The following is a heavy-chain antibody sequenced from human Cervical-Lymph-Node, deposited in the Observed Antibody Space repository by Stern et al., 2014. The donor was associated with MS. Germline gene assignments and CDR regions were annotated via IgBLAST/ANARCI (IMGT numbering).Heavy chain of an antibody. CDR1: GFTFDSYS. D-gene: IGHD6-6*01. V-gene: IGHV3-30-3*01. J-gene: IGHJ4*02. CDR2: ISHDGHNK. CDR3: ARGRFGRSSRLFDY. Sequence: VQLVESGGGVVQPGRSLRLSCVVSGFTFDSYSMNWVRQTPGKGLEWVALISHDGHNKYYADSVKGRFTISRDNSNRPLYLIMDSLRPQDTAVYSCARGRFGRSSRLFDYWGQGALVTVTS.